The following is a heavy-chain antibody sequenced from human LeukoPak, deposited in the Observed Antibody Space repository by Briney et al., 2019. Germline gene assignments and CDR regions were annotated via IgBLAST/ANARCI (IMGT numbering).Heavy chain of an antibody. J-gene: IGHJ4*02. Sequence: PGGSLRLSCAASGFTFSYYGMHWVRQAPGKGLEWVAVISYYGGNQYYVDSVKGRFTISRDNAKNSLYLQMNSLRAEDTAVYYCARRRYNWNAIDYWGQGTLVTVSS. CDR2: ISYYGGNQ. CDR1: GFTFSYYG. CDR3: ARRRYNWNAIDY. V-gene: IGHV3-30*03. D-gene: IGHD1-20*01.